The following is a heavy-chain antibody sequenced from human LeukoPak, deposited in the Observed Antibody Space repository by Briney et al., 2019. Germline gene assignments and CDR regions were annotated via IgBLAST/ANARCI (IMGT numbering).Heavy chain of an antibody. CDR2: ISYDGSNK. Sequence: GRSLRLSCAASGFTFSSYAMHWVRQAPGKGLEWVAVISYDGSNKYYADSVKGRFTISRDNSKNTLYLQMNSLRAEDTAVYYCARDRGATTYSDYWGRGTLVTVSS. V-gene: IGHV3-30*07. CDR1: GFTFSSYA. CDR3: ARDRGATTYSDY. D-gene: IGHD1-26*01. J-gene: IGHJ4*02.